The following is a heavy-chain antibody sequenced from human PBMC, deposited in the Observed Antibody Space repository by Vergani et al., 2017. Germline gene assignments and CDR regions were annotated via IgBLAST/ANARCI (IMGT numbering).Heavy chain of an antibody. CDR3: AREPPLTEFFDY. J-gene: IGHJ4*02. D-gene: IGHD2-21*02. CDR2: ISPNGFST. V-gene: IGHV1-46*03. Sequence: QVQLVQSGAEVGKPGASVKISCKASGYTFTAYYIHWVRQAPEQGLEWVGVISPNGFSTFYAQKFQGRVTITRDTSTSTVYVEVTSLRSDDTAVYYCAREPPLTEFFDYWGQGTLVTVSS. CDR1: GYTFTAYY.